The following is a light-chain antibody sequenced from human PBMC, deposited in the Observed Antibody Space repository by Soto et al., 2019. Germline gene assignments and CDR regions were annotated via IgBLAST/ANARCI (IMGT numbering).Light chain of an antibody. CDR1: QSISTY. V-gene: IGKV1-39*01. Sequence: DIQMTQSPSSLSASFGDRVTITCRASQSISTYLHCYQQKPGRAPNLLIYAASTLQSGVPSRFSGSGSGTDFTLTISSLQPEDFATYFCQHGYSTPLTFGGGTKVDIK. CDR2: AAS. CDR3: QHGYSTPLT. J-gene: IGKJ4*01.